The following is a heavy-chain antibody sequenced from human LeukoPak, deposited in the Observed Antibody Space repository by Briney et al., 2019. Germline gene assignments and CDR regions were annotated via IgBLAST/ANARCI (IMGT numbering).Heavy chain of an antibody. J-gene: IGHJ4*02. D-gene: IGHD3-10*01. V-gene: IGHV4-39*01. CDR2: IYYSGST. Sequence: PSETLSLTCTVSGGSISSSSYYWGWIRQPPGKGLEWIGSIYYSGSTYYNPSLKSRVTISVDTSKNQFSLELSSVTAADTAVYYCARHGLLWFGESFDYWGQGTLVTVSS. CDR3: ARHGLLWFGESFDY. CDR1: GGSISSSSYY.